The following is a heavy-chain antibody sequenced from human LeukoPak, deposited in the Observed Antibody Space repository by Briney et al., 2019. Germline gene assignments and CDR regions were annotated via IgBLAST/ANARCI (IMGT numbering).Heavy chain of an antibody. J-gene: IGHJ4*02. V-gene: IGHV1-3*01. CDR1: GGTFSSYA. D-gene: IGHD6-6*01. CDR2: INAGNGNT. CDR3: ARDRRGSSDY. Sequence: ASVKVSCKASGGTFSSYAISWVRQAPGQRLEWMGWINAGNGNTKYSQKFQGRVTITRDTSASTAYMELSSLRSEDTAVYYCARDRRGSSDYWGQGTLVTVSS.